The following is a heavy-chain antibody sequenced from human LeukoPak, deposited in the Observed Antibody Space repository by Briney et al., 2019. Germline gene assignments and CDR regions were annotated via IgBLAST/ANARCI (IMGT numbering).Heavy chain of an antibody. J-gene: IGHJ5*02. CDR3: ARDHYDFWSGYYTGIWFDP. CDR2: IYTSGST. D-gene: IGHD3-3*01. Sequence: SETLSLTWTVAGGSISSYYWSWIRQPPGKGLEWIGYIYTSGSTNYNPSLKSRVTISVDTSKNQFSLKLSSVTAADTAVYYCARDHYDFWSGYYTGIWFDPWGQGTLVTVSS. CDR1: GGSISSYY. V-gene: IGHV4-4*09.